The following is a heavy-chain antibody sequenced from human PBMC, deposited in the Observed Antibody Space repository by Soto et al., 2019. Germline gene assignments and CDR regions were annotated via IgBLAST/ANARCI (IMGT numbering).Heavy chain of an antibody. CDR3: ARLTTVTAFDY. Sequence: SETLSLTCTVSGGSISSGDYYWSWIRQPPGKGLEWIGYIYYSGSTYYNPSLKSRVTISVDTSKNQFSLKLSPVTAADTAVYYCARLTTVTAFDYWGQGTLVTVSS. CDR1: GGSISSGDYY. D-gene: IGHD4-17*01. CDR2: IYYSGST. J-gene: IGHJ4*02. V-gene: IGHV4-30-4*01.